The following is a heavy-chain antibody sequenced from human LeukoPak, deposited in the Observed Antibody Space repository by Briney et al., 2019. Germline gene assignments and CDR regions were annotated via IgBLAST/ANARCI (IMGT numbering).Heavy chain of an antibody. CDR2: IKQDGSEK. V-gene: IGHV3-7*01. J-gene: IGHJ6*02. D-gene: IGHD3-10*01. CDR3: ARDVRALLWFGVGGYGMDV. Sequence: PGGSLRLSCAASGFTFSSYWMSWVRQAPGKGLEWVAKIKQDGSEKYYVDSVKGRFTISRDNAKNSLYLQMNSLRAEDTAVYYCARDVRALLWFGVGGYGMDVWGQGTTGTVSS. CDR1: GFTFSSYW.